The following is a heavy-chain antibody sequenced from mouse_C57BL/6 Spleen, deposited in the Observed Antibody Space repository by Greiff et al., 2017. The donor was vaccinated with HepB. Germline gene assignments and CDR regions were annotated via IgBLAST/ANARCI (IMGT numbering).Heavy chain of an antibody. Sequence: VQLQQPGAELVKPGASVKMSCKASGYTFTSYWITWVKQRPGQGLEWIGDIYPGSGSTNYNEKFKSKATLTVDTSSSTAYMQLSSLTSEDSAVYYCARRGTTVPAWFAYWGQGTLVTVSA. CDR1: GYTFTSYW. CDR3: ARRGTTVPAWFAY. J-gene: IGHJ3*01. V-gene: IGHV1-55*01. D-gene: IGHD1-1*01. CDR2: IYPGSGST.